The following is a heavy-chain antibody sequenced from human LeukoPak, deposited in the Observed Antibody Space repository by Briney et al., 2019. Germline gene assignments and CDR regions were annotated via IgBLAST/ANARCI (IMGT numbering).Heavy chain of an antibody. CDR1: GGSISSYY. V-gene: IGHV4-4*07. J-gene: IGHJ6*03. D-gene: IGHD5-18*01. Sequence: SETLSLTCTVSGGSISSYYWSWIRQPAGKGLEWIGRIYTSGSTNYNPSLKSRVTMSVDTSKSQFSLKLSSVTAADTAVYYCARGRAPIQNYYYYYMDVWGKGTTVTISS. CDR2: IYTSGST. CDR3: ARGRAPIQNYYYYYMDV.